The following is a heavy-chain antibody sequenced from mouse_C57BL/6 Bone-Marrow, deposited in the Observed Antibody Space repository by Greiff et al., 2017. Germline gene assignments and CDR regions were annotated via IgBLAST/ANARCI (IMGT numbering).Heavy chain of an antibody. Sequence: QVHVKQPGAELVKPGASVKVSCKASGYTFTSYWMHWVKQRPGQGLEWIGRIHPSDSDTNYNQKFKGKATLTVDKSSSTAYMQLSSLTSEDSAVYYCAIIFITFAYWGQGTLVTVSA. D-gene: IGHD1-1*01. CDR3: AIIFITFAY. CDR2: IHPSDSDT. CDR1: GYTFTSYW. J-gene: IGHJ3*01. V-gene: IGHV1-74*01.